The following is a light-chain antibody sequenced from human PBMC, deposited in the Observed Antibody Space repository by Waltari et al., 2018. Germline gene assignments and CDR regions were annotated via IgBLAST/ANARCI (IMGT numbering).Light chain of an antibody. V-gene: IGKV1-9*01. CDR1: QGISTY. CDR3: QQRNGYPPT. CDR2: KAS. J-gene: IGKJ1*01. Sequence: DIQLTQSPSSLSASVGDRVTITCRASQGISTYLAWYQQKPGKAPKLLIYKASTLQSGVPSRFSGSGSGTEFTLTISSLQPDDFAVYFCQQRNGYPPTFGQGTKVEIK.